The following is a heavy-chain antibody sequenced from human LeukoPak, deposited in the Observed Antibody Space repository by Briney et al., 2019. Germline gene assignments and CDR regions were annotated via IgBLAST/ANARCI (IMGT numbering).Heavy chain of an antibody. CDR3: ARYNPLPPPPYGMDV. CDR2: IYHSGST. CDR1: GGSISSSNW. V-gene: IGHV4-4*02. J-gene: IGHJ6*02. Sequence: SGTLSLTCAVSGGSISSSNWWSWVRQPPGKGLEWIGEIYHSGSTNYNPSLKSRVTISVDKSKNQFSLKLSSVTAADTAVYYCARYNPLPPPPYGMDVWGQGTTVTVSS. D-gene: IGHD1-14*01.